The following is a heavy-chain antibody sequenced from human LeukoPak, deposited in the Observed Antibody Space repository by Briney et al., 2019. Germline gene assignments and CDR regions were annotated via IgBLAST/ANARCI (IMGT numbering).Heavy chain of an antibody. CDR2: ISTGGDYM. Sequence: GGSLRLSCAASGFTFSNFVANWVRQAPGKGLEWGSCISTGGDYMYSADPVRGRFTIYRDNAKNPLYLQMNRRRAEDTAVYYCVRVEDRSGYARHFVYWGQGTLVTVSS. CDR3: VRVEDRSGYARHFVY. V-gene: IGHV3-21*01. D-gene: IGHD3-22*01. CDR1: GFTFSNFV. J-gene: IGHJ4*02.